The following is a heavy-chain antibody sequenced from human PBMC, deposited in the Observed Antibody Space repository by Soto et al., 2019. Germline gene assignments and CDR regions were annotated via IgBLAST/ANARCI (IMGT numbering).Heavy chain of an antibody. V-gene: IGHV4-30-4*01. CDR2: IYYSGST. CDR3: ARASYYDSSGLNDY. CDR1: GGSISSGDYY. D-gene: IGHD3-22*01. Sequence: SETLSLTCTVSGGSISSGDYYWSWIRQPPGKGLEWIGYIYYSGSTYYNPSLKSRVTISVDTSKNQFSLKLSSVTAADTAVYYCARASYYDSSGLNDYWGQGTLVTVSS. J-gene: IGHJ4*02.